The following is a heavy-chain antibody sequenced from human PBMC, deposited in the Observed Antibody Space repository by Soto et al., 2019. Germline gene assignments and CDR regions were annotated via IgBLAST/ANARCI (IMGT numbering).Heavy chain of an antibody. CDR3: ARDHPHSYGVYYFDY. J-gene: IGHJ4*02. D-gene: IGHD5-18*01. V-gene: IGHV4-59*01. CDR1: CGSISNFY. CDR2: IYSSGST. Sequence: ALETLCLPWTVSCGSISNFYWHRILQSPGKGLEWIGYIYSSGSTHYNPSLQNRVTISIDTSKNQVSLKVNSVTAADTAVYYCARDHPHSYGVYYFDYWGQGTPVTVSS.